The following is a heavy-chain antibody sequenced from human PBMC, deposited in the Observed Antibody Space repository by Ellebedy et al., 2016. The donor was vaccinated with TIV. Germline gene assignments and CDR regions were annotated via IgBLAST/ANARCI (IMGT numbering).Heavy chain of an antibody. CDR2: IDPAGSDT. V-gene: IGHV5-10-1*01. Sequence: GESLKISXKTSGYFFTTSWISWVRQMPGKGLEWIGRIDPAGSDTNYSPSFQGHVTISADKSISTAYLQWSSLKASDTAIYYCARDLYYFDSWGLGTLVTVSS. CDR1: GYFFTTSW. CDR3: ARDLYYFDS. J-gene: IGHJ4*02. D-gene: IGHD2-15*01.